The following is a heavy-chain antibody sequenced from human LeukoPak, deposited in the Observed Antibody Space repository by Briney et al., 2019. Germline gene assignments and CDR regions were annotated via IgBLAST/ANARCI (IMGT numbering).Heavy chain of an antibody. CDR3: ASKGYCSSTSCFDY. Sequence: GGSLRLSCAASGFTFSNYDINWVRQAPGKGLEWISYITSSSRTTYYADSVKGRFTISRDNVKNSLYLQMNSLRAEDTAVYYCASKGYCSSTSCFDYWGQGTLVTVSS. CDR2: ITSSSRTT. V-gene: IGHV3-48*04. J-gene: IGHJ4*02. CDR1: GFTFSNYD. D-gene: IGHD2-2*01.